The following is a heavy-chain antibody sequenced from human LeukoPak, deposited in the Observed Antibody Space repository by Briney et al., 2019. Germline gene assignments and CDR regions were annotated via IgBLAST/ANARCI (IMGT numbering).Heavy chain of an antibody. D-gene: IGHD2-2*01. V-gene: IGHV3-48*04. CDR3: ARDHDIVVVPAIQYYYYMDV. CDR2: ISSSSTI. CDR1: GFTFSSYS. Sequence: GGSLRLSCAASGFTFSSYSMNWVRQAPGKGLEWVSYISSSSTIYYADSVKGRFTISRDNAKNSLYLQMNSLRAEDTAVYYCARDHDIVVVPAIQYYYYMDVWGKGTTVTVSS. J-gene: IGHJ6*03.